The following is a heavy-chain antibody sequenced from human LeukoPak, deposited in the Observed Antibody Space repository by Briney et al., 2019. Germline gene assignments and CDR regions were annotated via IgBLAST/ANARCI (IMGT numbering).Heavy chain of an antibody. Sequence: GRSLRLSCAASGFTFSSYWMSWVRQAPGKGLEWVANIKQDGSEKYYVDSVKGRFTISRDNAKNSLYLQMNSLRAEDTAVYYCARVGTVAGDLTSPTGVFEYWGQGTLVTVSS. CDR1: GFTFSSYW. CDR2: IKQDGSEK. CDR3: ARVGTVAGDLTSPTGVFEY. V-gene: IGHV3-7*01. D-gene: IGHD6-19*01. J-gene: IGHJ4*02.